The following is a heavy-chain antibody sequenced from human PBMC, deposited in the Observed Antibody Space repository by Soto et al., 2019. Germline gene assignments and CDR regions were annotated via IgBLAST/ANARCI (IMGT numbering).Heavy chain of an antibody. V-gene: IGHV1-46*01. J-gene: IGHJ4*02. D-gene: IGHD2-8*01. CDR3: ARPPYPGCINAVCYPLDY. Sequence: QVQLVQSGAEVKKPGASVKISCTASGYTFTRSSMHWVRQAPGQGLEWMGIINPSGGSPNYAQKRQGRGAMTRDTSTSTGYMELNSLRSEDTAVYYCARPPYPGCINAVCYPLDYWGQGTLVTVSS. CDR1: GYTFTRSS. CDR2: INPSGGSP.